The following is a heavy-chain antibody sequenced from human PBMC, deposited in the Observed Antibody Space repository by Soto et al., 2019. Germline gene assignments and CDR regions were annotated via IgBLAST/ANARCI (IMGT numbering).Heavy chain of an antibody. CDR3: ARAYGGNPALFDP. CDR1: GFTFSRDY. D-gene: IGHD4-17*01. J-gene: IGHJ5*02. Sequence: GGSPRLSCAARGFTFSRDYMSWVRQAPGKGLEWVSVIYTGGSTYYADSVKGRFTFSRDNSKNTLYLQMNSLRAEDTAVYYCARAYGGNPALFDPWGQGTLVTVSS. CDR2: IYTGGST. V-gene: IGHV3-53*01.